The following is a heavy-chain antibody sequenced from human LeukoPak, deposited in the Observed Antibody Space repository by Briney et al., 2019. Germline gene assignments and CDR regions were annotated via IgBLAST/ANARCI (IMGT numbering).Heavy chain of an antibody. J-gene: IGHJ5*02. CDR2: INHSGST. CDR3: ARGPPYYDFWGDYYGTNWFDP. Sequence: SETLSLTCAVYGGSFSGYYWSWIRQPPGKGLEWIGEINHSGSTNYNPSLKSRVTISVDTSKNQFSLKLSSVTAADTAVYYCARGPPYYDFWGDYYGTNWFDPWGQGTLVTVSS. D-gene: IGHD3-3*01. V-gene: IGHV4-34*01. CDR1: GGSFSGYY.